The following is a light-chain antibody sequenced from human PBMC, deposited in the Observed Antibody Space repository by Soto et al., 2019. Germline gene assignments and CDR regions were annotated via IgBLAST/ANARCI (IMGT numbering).Light chain of an antibody. CDR1: SSDVGGYNI. V-gene: IGLV2-23*01. Sequence: QSVLTQPACVSRSPGQSTTISCTGTSSDVGGYNIVSWYQQHAGKTPKLMIYEGSKRPSGVSNRFSVSKSGNTASLTISGLQAEDEADYYCCSYAGSSTYVFGTGTKV. J-gene: IGLJ1*01. CDR2: EGS. CDR3: CSYAGSSTYV.